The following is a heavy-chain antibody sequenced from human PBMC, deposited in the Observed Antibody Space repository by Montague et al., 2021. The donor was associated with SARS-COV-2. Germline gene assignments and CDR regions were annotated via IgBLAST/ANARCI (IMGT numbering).Heavy chain of an antibody. CDR1: GGSFSSY. D-gene: IGHD2-15*01. CDR2: ISHGGGT. J-gene: IGHJ6*02. Sequence: SETLSLTCDVYGGSFSSYWSWIRQPPGRGLEWVGQISHGGGTNYKPSLKSRVTISVDTSKNQASLKLSSVTAADTAVYYCASHCGGGRCYFGMDVWGQGTTVTVSS. V-gene: IGHV4-34*01. CDR3: ASHCGGGRCYFGMDV.